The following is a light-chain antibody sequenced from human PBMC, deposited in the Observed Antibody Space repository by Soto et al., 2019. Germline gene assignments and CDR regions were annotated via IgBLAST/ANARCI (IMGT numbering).Light chain of an antibody. CDR3: QQSNNCSPGT. V-gene: IGKV3-15*01. CDR2: GAS. Sequence: EIVMTQSPATLSVSPGERATLSCRASQSVSSNLAWYQQKPGQAPRLLIYGASTRTTGIPARFSGSGSGTEVTLTVSSLPPEDFAVYYCQQSNNCSPGTFGQGTKVEIK. CDR1: QSVSSN. J-gene: IGKJ1*01.